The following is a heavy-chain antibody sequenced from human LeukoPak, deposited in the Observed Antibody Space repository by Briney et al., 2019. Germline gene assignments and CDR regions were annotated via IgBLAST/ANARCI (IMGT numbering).Heavy chain of an antibody. J-gene: IGHJ4*02. CDR3: AKVRTPLGYYFDY. V-gene: IGHV3-23*01. Sequence: GGSLRLSCAASGFTFSSYAMNWVRQAPGKGLERVSGISGGGGSTDYADSVKGRFTISRDNSKNTLYLQMNSLRAEDAAVYYCAKVRTPLGYYFDYWGQGTLVTVSS. CDR1: GFTFSSYA. D-gene: IGHD4-23*01. CDR2: ISGGGGST.